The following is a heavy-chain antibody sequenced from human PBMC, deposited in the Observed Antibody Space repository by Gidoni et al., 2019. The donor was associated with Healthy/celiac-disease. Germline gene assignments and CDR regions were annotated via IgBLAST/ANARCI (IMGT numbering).Heavy chain of an antibody. CDR2: ISGSGGST. J-gene: IGHJ4*02. D-gene: IGHD6-19*01. Sequence: EVQLLESGGGLVQPGGSLRLSCAASGFIFSSYAMSWVRQAPGKGLEWVSAISGSGGSTYYADSVKGRFTISRDNSKNTLYLQMNSLRAEDTAVYYCARTGYSSGWYCDYWGQGTLVTVSS. CDR3: ARTGYSSGWYCDY. CDR1: GFIFSSYA. V-gene: IGHV3-23*01.